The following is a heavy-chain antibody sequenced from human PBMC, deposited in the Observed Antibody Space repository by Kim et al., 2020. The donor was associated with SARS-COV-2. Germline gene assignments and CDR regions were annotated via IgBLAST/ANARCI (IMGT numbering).Heavy chain of an antibody. J-gene: IGHJ4*02. D-gene: IGHD2-21*01. CDR3: ARGDGWIISSTISRLLDL. Sequence: GGSLRLSCAASSTYTFTFNNYWMNWVRQAPGKGLEWVANIKYDGSEKYYVDSVKGRFTISRDHAKDSVYLHMTSLRVEDTAVYYCARGDGWIISSTISRLLDLWGRGNLVTVSS. CDR1: STYTFTFNNYW. CDR2: IKYDGSEK. V-gene: IGHV3-7*03.